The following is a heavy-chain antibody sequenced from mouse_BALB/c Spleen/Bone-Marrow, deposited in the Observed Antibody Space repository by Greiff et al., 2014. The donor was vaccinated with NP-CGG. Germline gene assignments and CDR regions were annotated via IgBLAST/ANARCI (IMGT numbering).Heavy chain of an antibody. V-gene: IGHV2-2*02. J-gene: IGHJ4*01. CDR3: ARNPIRRNAMDY. Sequence: VQLQESGPGLVQPSQSLSITCTVSGFSLTSCGVHWVRQSPGKGLEWLGVIWSGGTTDYNAPFISRLSISKDNSKSQVFFKMNSLQANDTAIYYCARNPIRRNAMDYWGQGTSVTVSS. CDR1: GFSLTSCG. D-gene: IGHD1-2*01. CDR2: IWSGGTT.